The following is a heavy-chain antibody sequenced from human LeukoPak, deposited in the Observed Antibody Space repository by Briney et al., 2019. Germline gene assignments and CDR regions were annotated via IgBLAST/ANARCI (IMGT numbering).Heavy chain of an antibody. CDR3: ARLEWLRYRYYFDY. CDR1: GYTFTGYY. V-gene: IGHV1-2*02. Sequence: ASVKVSCKASGYTFTGYYMHWVRQAPGQGLEWMGWINPNSGGTNYAQKFQGRVTMTRDTSLSTAYMELSRLRSDDTAVYYCARLEWLRYRYYFDYWGQGTLVTVSS. D-gene: IGHD5-12*01. J-gene: IGHJ4*02. CDR2: INPNSGGT.